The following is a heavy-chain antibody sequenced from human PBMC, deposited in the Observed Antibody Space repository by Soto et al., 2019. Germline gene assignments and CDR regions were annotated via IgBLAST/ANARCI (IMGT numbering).Heavy chain of an antibody. CDR2: ISYDGSHA. D-gene: IGHD1-26*01. CDR1: GFTFTTYG. CDR3: AKELTYSVASGFDS. V-gene: IGHV3-30*18. Sequence: QVQLVDSGGGVVQPGRSLRLSCAASGFTFTTYGMHWVRRAPGKGLEWVAVISYDGSHAYYADSVKGRFTISRDNSKNTRYLQISSLRAEDTAVYYWAKELTYSVASGFDSGGRGTLVTVSS. J-gene: IGHJ4*02.